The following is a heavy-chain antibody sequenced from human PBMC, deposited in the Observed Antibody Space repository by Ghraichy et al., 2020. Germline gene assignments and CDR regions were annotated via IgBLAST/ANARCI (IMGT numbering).Heavy chain of an antibody. J-gene: IGHJ4*02. V-gene: IGHV3-43*01. CDR1: GFRFHKYS. D-gene: IGHD6-19*01. CDR3: VKEHDSGWPNFDS. Sequence: GGSLRLSCAASGFRFHKYSMHWVRQAPGKGLEWVSLIRGDGSKTYSVDSVKGRFSISRDNSRNSLFLQMYSLRTEDSAFYYCVKEHDSGWPNFDSWGQGTLVSVSS. CDR2: IRGDGSKT.